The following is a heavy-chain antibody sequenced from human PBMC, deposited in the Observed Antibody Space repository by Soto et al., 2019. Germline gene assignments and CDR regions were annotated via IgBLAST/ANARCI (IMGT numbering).Heavy chain of an antibody. CDR2: ISAYNGNT. J-gene: IGHJ4*02. CDR1: GYTFTSYG. D-gene: IGHD6-19*01. V-gene: IGHV1-18*04. CDR3: ARLAIAVADKDFDY. Sequence: ASVKVSCKASGYTFTSYGISWVRQAPGQGLEWMGWISAYNGNTNYAQKLQGRVTMTTDTSTSTAYMELRSLRSDDTAVYYCARLAIAVADKDFDYWGQGTLVTVSS.